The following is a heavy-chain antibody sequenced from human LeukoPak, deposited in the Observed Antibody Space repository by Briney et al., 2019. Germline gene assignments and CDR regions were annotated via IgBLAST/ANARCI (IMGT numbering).Heavy chain of an antibody. J-gene: IGHJ3*02. V-gene: IGHV5-51*01. CDR3: ARLGIAGAGTQDAFDI. CDR2: IYPGDSET. Sequence: GESLKISCEGSGYRFSSYWIGWVRQMPGKGLEWMGIIYPGDSETKHSPSFQGQVTISADRAISTAYLQWSSLKASDSAIYYCARLGIAGAGTQDAFDIWGQGTMVTVSS. CDR1: GYRFSSYW. D-gene: IGHD6-13*01.